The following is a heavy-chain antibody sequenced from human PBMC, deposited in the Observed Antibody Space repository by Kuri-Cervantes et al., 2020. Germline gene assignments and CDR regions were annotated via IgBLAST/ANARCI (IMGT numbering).Heavy chain of an antibody. CDR2: INWKSSTL. CDR3: LVPAATSWPLDV. J-gene: IGHJ6*02. Sequence: SLKISCAASGFNFDDFGMHWVRQAPGKGLEWVSGINWKSSTLGYADSVKGRFTISRDNAKNSLYLQMNSLRAEDTAVYYCLVPAATSWPLDVWGQGTTVTVSS. D-gene: IGHD2-2*01. CDR1: GFNFDDFG. V-gene: IGHV3-9*01.